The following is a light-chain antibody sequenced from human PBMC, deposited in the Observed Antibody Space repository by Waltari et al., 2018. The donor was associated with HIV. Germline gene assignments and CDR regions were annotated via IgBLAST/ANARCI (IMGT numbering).Light chain of an antibody. CDR2: DVS. CDR3: LTYVSKTSTWQ. V-gene: IGLV2-23*02. Sequence: QSALTQPASVSGNPGQSVTITYTGTDIDIGNYNLVSWFQQHPGKAPKLLIYDVSKRPSGVSSRFSGSKSGYFASLTISGLLTEDESSYYCLTYVSKTSTWQFGGGTYLTV. J-gene: IGLJ3*02. CDR1: DIDIGNYNL.